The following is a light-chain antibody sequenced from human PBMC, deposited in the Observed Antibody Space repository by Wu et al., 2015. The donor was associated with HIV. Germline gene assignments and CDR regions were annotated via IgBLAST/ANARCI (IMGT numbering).Light chain of an antibody. CDR1: QSVGTN. Sequence: EIVMTQSPATLSVSPGERATLSCRASQSVGTNLAWYQQKPGQAPRLLMYVASTRATGIPARFSGSGSGTEFTLTISSLQSEDFAVYYCQQYNNWPPLTFGGGTKVEIK. CDR3: QQYNNWPPLT. J-gene: IGKJ4*01. V-gene: IGKV3-15*01. CDR2: VAS.